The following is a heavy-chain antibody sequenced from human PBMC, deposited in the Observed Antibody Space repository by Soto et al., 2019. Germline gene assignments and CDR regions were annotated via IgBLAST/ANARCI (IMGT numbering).Heavy chain of an antibody. V-gene: IGHV1-69*08. CDR3: ARDDTVTTPWFDP. CDR2: IIPILGIA. CDR1: GGTFSSYT. J-gene: IGHJ5*02. Sequence: QVQLVQSGAEVKKPGSSVKVSCKASGGTFSSYTISWVRQAPGQGLEWMGRIIPILGIANYAQKFQGRVTITADKSTSTAYMELSSLRSEDTAVYYCARDDTVTTPWFDPWGQGTLVTVSS. D-gene: IGHD4-17*01.